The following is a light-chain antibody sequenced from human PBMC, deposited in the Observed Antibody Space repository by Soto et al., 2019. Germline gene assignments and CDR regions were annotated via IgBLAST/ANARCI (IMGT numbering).Light chain of an antibody. CDR1: QSVSSSY. Sequence: EIVFTQSPCTLSLSPGERATLSCRASQSVSSSYLAWYQQKPGQSPRLLIYGASNRATGIPDRFRGGGSGTDFTLTISRLEPEDFAVYHCQQYDTSPPLTFGGGTKVDIK. J-gene: IGKJ4*01. CDR3: QQYDTSPPLT. CDR2: GAS. V-gene: IGKV3-20*01.